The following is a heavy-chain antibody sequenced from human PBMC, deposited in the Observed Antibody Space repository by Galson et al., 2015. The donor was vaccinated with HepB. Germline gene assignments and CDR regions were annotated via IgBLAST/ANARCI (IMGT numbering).Heavy chain of an antibody. Sequence: SLRLSCAASGFTFNSYAMYWVRQAPGKGLEWVAVISYDGRNKNYADSAKGRFTVSRDNSKDTVYLQMNSLRNEDTAVYYCAREWEPSTGWFDPWGQGTLVTVSS. V-gene: IGHV3-30*04. CDR3: AREWEPSTGWFDP. CDR2: ISYDGRNK. CDR1: GFTFNSYA. J-gene: IGHJ5*02. D-gene: IGHD1-26*01.